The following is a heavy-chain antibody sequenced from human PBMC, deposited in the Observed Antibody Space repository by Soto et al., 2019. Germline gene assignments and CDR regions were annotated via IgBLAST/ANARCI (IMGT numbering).Heavy chain of an antibody. V-gene: IGHV2-5*02. Sequence: QITLKESGPPLVKPTQTLTLTCTFSGFSLSTSGVGVGWIRQPPGKALEWLALIYWDDDKRYSPPLKSRLTITKDTSKNQVVLTMTNMDPVDTATYYCAHRLSVAGTWGYYFDYWGQGTLVTVSS. D-gene: IGHD6-19*01. J-gene: IGHJ4*02. CDR1: GFSLSTSGVG. CDR2: IYWDDDK. CDR3: AHRLSVAGTWGYYFDY.